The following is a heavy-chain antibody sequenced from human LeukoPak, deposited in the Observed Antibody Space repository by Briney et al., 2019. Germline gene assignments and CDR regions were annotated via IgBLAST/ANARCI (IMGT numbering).Heavy chain of an antibody. CDR2: IYTSGST. CDR1: GGSISSYY. J-gene: IGHJ1*01. D-gene: IGHD4-17*01. V-gene: IGHV4-4*07. CDR3: ARANLLGYGDYGYFQH. Sequence: PSETLSLTCTVSGGSISSYYWSWIRQPAGKGLEWIGPIYTSGSTNYNPSLKSRVTMSVDTSKNQFSLKLSSVTAADTAVYYCARANLLGYGDYGYFQHWGQGTLVTVSS.